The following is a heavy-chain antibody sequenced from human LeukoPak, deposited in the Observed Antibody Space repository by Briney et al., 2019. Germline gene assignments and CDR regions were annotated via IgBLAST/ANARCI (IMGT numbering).Heavy chain of an antibody. Sequence: GGSLRLSCAASGFTFSSYWMSWVRQAPGKGLEWVVSIKEDGSEKYYVGSVEGRFTISRDNAKNSLSLQMNSLRVEDTAMYYCARDYGGYWGQGTLVTVSS. D-gene: IGHD3-16*01. CDR1: GFTFSSYW. J-gene: IGHJ4*02. CDR3: ARDYGGY. CDR2: IKEDGSEK. V-gene: IGHV3-7*03.